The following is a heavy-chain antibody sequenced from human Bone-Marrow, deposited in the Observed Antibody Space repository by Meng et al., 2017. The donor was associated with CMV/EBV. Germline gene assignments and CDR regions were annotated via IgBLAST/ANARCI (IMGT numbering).Heavy chain of an antibody. D-gene: IGHD6-13*01. J-gene: IGHJ6*02. CDR1: GFTFSSYG. CDR2: IWYDGSNK. CDR3: ARDSSIAAAALSEYYYYYYGMDV. V-gene: IGHV3-33*01. Sequence: GGSLRLSCAASGFTFSSYGMHWVRQAPGKGLEWVAVIWYDGSNKYYADSVKGRFTISRDNSKNTLYLQMNSLRAEDTAVYYCARDSSIAAAALSEYYYYYYGMDVWGQGTTVTVSS.